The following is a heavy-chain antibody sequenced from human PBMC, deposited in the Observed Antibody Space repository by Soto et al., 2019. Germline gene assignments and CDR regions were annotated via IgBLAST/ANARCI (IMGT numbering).Heavy chain of an antibody. V-gene: IGHV1-69*13. CDR3: ATGVIWIGYFTVDS. CDR1: GGSFVKSA. Sequence: GASVKVSCKASGGSFVKSAINWVRQTPGQGLEWLGGFIPVYRTLNYAQKFQGRVTITADESTGTAYMTLSSLASDDTAVYYCATGVIWIGYFTVDSWGQGTRVTVSS. CDR2: FIPVYRTL. D-gene: IGHD3-3*01. J-gene: IGHJ4*02.